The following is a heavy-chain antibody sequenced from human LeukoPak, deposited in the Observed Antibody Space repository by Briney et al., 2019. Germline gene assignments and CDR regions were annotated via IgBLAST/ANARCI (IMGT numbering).Heavy chain of an antibody. V-gene: IGHV3-23*01. J-gene: IGHJ4*02. Sequence: PGGSLRLSCAASGFTFSSYAMSWVRQAPGKGLEWVSVINDSGGSTYYADSVKGRFTISRDNSKNTLYLQMNSLRAEDTAVYYCARDRANWGTFDYWGQGTLVTVSS. CDR1: GFTFSSYA. CDR2: INDSGGST. D-gene: IGHD7-27*01. CDR3: ARDRANWGTFDY.